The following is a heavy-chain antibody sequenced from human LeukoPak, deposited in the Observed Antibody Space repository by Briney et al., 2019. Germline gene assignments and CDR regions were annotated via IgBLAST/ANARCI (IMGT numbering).Heavy chain of an antibody. CDR2: IIPILGIA. Sequence: ASVKVYCKASGGTFSSYAISWVRQAPGQGLEWMGRIIPILGIANYAQKFQGRVTITADKSTSTAYMELSSLRSEDTAVYYCAKSTRHYYYYGMDVWGQGTTVTVSS. V-gene: IGHV1-69*04. J-gene: IGHJ6*02. D-gene: IGHD2-2*01. CDR3: AKSTRHYYYYGMDV. CDR1: GGTFSSYA.